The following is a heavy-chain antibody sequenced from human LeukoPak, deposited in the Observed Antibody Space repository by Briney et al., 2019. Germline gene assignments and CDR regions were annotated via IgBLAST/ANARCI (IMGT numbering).Heavy chain of an antibody. CDR1: GGSISSGGYY. J-gene: IGHJ3*02. V-gene: IGHV4-31*03. CDR3: ARGGYCSGGSCFGAFDI. D-gene: IGHD2-15*01. Sequence: SVTLSLTCTVSGGSISSGGYYWSWIRQHPGKGLEWIGYIYYSGSTYYNPSLKSRVTISVDTSKNQFSLKLSSVTAADTAVYYCARGGYCSGGSCFGAFDIWGQGTMVTVSS. CDR2: IYYSGST.